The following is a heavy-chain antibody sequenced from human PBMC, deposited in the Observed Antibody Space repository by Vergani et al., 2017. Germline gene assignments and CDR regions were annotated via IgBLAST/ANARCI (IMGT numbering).Heavy chain of an antibody. CDR3: ARALRVAPS. V-gene: IGHV3-23*01. CDR2: ISGSGGST. Sequence: EVQLLESGGGLVQPGGSLRLSCAASGFTFSSYAMSWVRQAPGKGLEWVSVISGSGGSTYYADSVKGRFTISRDNSKSTVYLQMNSLRAEDTAVYYCARALRVAPSWGQGTLVTVSS. J-gene: IGHJ4*02. CDR1: GFTFSSYA. D-gene: IGHD2-15*01.